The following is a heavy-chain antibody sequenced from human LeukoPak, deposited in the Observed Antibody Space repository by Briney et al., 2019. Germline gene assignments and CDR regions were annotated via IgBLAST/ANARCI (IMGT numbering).Heavy chain of an antibody. CDR3: ARDIRWELTGHDAFDI. J-gene: IGHJ3*02. V-gene: IGHV3-48*03. D-gene: IGHD1-26*01. CDR1: GFTFSSYE. Sequence: PGGSLRLSCAASGFTFSSYEMNWVRQAPGKGLEWVSYISSSGSTIYYADSVKGRFTISRDNAKNSLYLPMNSLRAEDTAVYYCARDIRWELTGHDAFDIWGQGTMVTVSS. CDR2: ISSSGSTI.